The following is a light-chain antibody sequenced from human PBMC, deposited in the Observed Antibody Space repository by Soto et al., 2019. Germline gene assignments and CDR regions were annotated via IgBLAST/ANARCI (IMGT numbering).Light chain of an antibody. CDR2: GVS. V-gene: IGKV3-20*01. CDR3: QQYGTSPRT. CDR1: QSVRSSY. Sequence: EIVLTQSPGTLSLSPGERATLSCRASQSVRSSYLAWYQQKLGQAPRLLIYGVSNRATGSPDRFSGSGSGTDFTLTISRLECEDFAVYCCQQYGTSPRTFGQGTKVEIK. J-gene: IGKJ1*01.